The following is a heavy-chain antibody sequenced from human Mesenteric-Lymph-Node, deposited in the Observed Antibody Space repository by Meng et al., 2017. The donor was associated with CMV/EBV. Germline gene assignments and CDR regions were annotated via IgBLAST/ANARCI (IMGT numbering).Heavy chain of an antibody. CDR1: GFTFSSYG. J-gene: IGHJ4*02. Sequence: AASGFTFSSYGMHWVRQAPGKGLEWVAVISYDGSNKYYADSVKGRFTISRDNSKNTLYLQMNSLRAEDTAVYYCAKGYGSGSSGDYWGQGTLVTVSS. V-gene: IGHV3-30*18. D-gene: IGHD3-10*01. CDR3: AKGYGSGSSGDY. CDR2: ISYDGSNK.